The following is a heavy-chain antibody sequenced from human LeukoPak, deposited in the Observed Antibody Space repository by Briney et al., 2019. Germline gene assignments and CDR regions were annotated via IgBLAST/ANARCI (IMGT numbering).Heavy chain of an antibody. CDR1: GFTFSDYY. Sequence: KPGGSLRLSCAASGFTFSDYYMSWIRQAPGKGLEWVSYISGSSSTIYYADSVKGRFSISRDNAKNSLYLQMNSLRAEDTAVYYCARERGYDSWSGSRVLFDHWGQGTLVTVSS. D-gene: IGHD3-3*01. CDR3: ARERGYDSWSGSRVLFDH. CDR2: ISGSSSTI. V-gene: IGHV3-11*04. J-gene: IGHJ4*02.